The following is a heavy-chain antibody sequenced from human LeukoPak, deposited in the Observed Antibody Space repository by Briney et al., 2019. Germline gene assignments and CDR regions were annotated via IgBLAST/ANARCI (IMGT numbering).Heavy chain of an antibody. CDR1: IGSINNGDYY. D-gene: IGHD5-24*01. CDR2: IYFTGAA. Sequence: IPSETLSLTCTVSIGSINNGDYYWSWIRQSPGKGLEWIGYIYFTGAAYYNPSLKSRVLISVNTSTNQFSLRVTSMTAADTAVYYCARGNGYNLGTFDYWGQGTLATVSS. V-gene: IGHV4-30-4*08. CDR3: ARGNGYNLGTFDY. J-gene: IGHJ4*02.